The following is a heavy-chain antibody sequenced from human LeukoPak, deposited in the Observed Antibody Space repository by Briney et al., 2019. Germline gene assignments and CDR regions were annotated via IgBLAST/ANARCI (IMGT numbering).Heavy chain of an antibody. CDR3: AREGGRYRPLDY. Sequence: SETLSLTCGVSGGSISSTNWWTWVRQPPGEGLEWIGEVHLSGRTNYNPSLESRVTMSVDMSENHISLKLTSVTAADTAVYYCAREGGRYRPLDYSGQGTLVTVSS. CDR1: GGSISSTNW. J-gene: IGHJ4*02. CDR2: VHLSGRT. V-gene: IGHV4-4*02. D-gene: IGHD3-16*02.